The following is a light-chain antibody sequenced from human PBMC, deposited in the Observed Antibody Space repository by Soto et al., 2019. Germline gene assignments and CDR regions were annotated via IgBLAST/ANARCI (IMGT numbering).Light chain of an antibody. CDR3: LQTDRVPYT. CDR2: FAS. Sequence: DIQMTQSPSSLSASVGDRVTLTCRASQSISSYLNWYQLKPGRPPKLLIYFASSLQAGVPSRFSGGGSETDFTLNIAKLQPEDFAAYFCLQTDRVPYTFGQGT. J-gene: IGKJ2*01. V-gene: IGKV1-39*01. CDR1: QSISSY.